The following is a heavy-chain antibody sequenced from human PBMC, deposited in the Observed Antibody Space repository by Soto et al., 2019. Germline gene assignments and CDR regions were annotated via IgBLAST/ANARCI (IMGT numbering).Heavy chain of an antibody. Sequence: GESLKISCAASGFTVSSNYMSWVRQAPGKGLEWVSVIYSGGSTYYADSVKGRFTISRHNSKNTLYLQMNSLRAEDTAVYYCARVETGDLYFDYWGQGTLVTVSS. CDR1: GFTVSSNY. CDR3: ARVETGDLYFDY. V-gene: IGHV3-53*04. J-gene: IGHJ4*02. D-gene: IGHD7-27*01. CDR2: IYSGGST.